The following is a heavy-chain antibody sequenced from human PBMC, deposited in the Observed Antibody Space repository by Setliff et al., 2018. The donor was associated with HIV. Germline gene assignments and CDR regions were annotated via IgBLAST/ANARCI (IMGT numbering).Heavy chain of an antibody. V-gene: IGHV4-61*09. Sequence: SETLSLTCTVSGGSISSGGYYWSWIRQPAGKGLEWIGHIYTSGSTKYNPSLKGRFTISRDNAKNSLYLDMNSLRAEDTAVYYCAREVLMSSGWSDGHFDYWGQGTVVTVSS. CDR1: GGSISSGGYY. CDR3: AREVLMSSGWSDGHFDY. D-gene: IGHD6-19*01. J-gene: IGHJ4*02. CDR2: IYTSGST.